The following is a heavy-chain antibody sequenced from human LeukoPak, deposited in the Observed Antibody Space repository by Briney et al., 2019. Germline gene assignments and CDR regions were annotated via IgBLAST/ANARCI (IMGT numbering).Heavy chain of an antibody. Sequence: PGGSLRLSCAASGFTFSNYAMTWVRQAPGKGLEWVSGISGSGEGTYHADSVKGRFTISRDNSKNTLYLQMNSLRAEDTAVYYCATSKLEQIDWHGYYYGMDVWGQGTTVTVSS. CDR1: GFTFSNYA. CDR3: ATSKLEQIDWHGYYYGMDV. CDR2: ISGSGEGT. D-gene: IGHD1/OR15-1a*01. V-gene: IGHV3-23*01. J-gene: IGHJ6*02.